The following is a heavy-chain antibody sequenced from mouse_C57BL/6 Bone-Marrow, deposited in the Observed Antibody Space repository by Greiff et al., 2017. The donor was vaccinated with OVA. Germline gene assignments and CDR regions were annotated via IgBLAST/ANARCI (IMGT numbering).Heavy chain of an antibody. Sequence: EVKVVESGGGLVKPGGSLKLSCAASGFTFSSYAMSWVRQTPEKRLEWVATISDGGSYTYYPDNVKGRFTISRDNAKNNLYLQMSHLKSEDTAMYYCARDGLRPYYFDYWGQGTTLTVSS. CDR2: ISDGGSYT. D-gene: IGHD3-2*02. J-gene: IGHJ2*01. CDR3: ARDGLRPYYFDY. CDR1: GFTFSSYA. V-gene: IGHV5-4*01.